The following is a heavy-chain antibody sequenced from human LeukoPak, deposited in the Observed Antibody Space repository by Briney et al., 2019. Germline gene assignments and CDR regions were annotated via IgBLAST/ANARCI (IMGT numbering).Heavy chain of an antibody. Sequence: GALRLSCAASGFTFSSYAMHWVRQAPGKGLEWVAVISYDGSNKYYADSVKGRFTISRDNSKNTLYLQMNSLRAEDTAVYYCARGAAAGTSPIDYWGQGTLVTVSS. V-gene: IGHV3-30-3*01. D-gene: IGHD6-13*01. J-gene: IGHJ4*02. CDR1: GFTFSSYA. CDR2: ISYDGSNK. CDR3: ARGAAAGTSPIDY.